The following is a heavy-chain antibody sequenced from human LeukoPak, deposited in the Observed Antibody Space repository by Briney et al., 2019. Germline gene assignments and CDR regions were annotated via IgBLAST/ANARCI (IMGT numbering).Heavy chain of an antibody. CDR3: ARGAQSSGYYYGYFQH. Sequence: SVKVSCKASGYTFTSYYMHWVRQAPGQGLEWMGRIIPILGIANYAQKFQGRVTITADKSTSTAYMELSSLRSEDTAVYYCARGAQSSGYYYGYFQHWGQGTLVTVSS. CDR2: IIPILGIA. J-gene: IGHJ1*01. D-gene: IGHD3-22*01. CDR1: GYTFTSYY. V-gene: IGHV1-69*02.